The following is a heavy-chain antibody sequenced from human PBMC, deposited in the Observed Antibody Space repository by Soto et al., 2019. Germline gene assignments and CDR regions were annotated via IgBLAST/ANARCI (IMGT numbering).Heavy chain of an antibody. J-gene: IGHJ5*02. CDR1: GVIFRSYP. CDR2: IIPLFGTT. D-gene: IGHD4-17*01. V-gene: IGHV1-69*12. Sequence: QVQLVQSGAEVKKPGSSVKVSCKASGVIFRSYPISWVRQAPGQGLEWMGGIIPLFGTTNYAQKFQGRVTITADESTSTTYMELSSLRRDDTGVYYCARDVATVTSGWFDPWGQGTLVTVSS. CDR3: ARDVATVTSGWFDP.